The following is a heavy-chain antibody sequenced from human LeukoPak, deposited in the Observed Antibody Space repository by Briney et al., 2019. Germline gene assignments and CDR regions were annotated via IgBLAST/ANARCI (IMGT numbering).Heavy chain of an antibody. CDR1: GGSIRSSNW. CDR3: ARDKLPVVGATGDDGFDI. V-gene: IGHV4-4*02. J-gene: IGHJ3*02. D-gene: IGHD1-26*01. CDR2: IYHSGST. Sequence: PSGTLSLTCAVSGGSIRSSNWWSWVRQPPGKGLEWIGEIYHSGSTNYNPSLKSRVTISVDKSKNQFSLKLRSVTAADTAVYYCARDKLPVVGATGDDGFDIWGQGTMVTVSS.